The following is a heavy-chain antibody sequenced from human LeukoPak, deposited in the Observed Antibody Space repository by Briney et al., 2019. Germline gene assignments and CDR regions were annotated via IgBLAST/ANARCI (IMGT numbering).Heavy chain of an antibody. CDR1: GYTFTSYG. J-gene: IGHJ5*02. V-gene: IGHV1-18*01. D-gene: IGHD6-13*01. Sequence: GASVKVSCKASGYTFTSYGISWVRQAPGQGLEWMGWISAYNGNTNYAQKLQGRVTMTTDTSTSTAYMELRSLRSDDTAVYYCARDKYSSSWLYNWFDPWGQGTLDTVSS. CDR2: ISAYNGNT. CDR3: ARDKYSSSWLYNWFDP.